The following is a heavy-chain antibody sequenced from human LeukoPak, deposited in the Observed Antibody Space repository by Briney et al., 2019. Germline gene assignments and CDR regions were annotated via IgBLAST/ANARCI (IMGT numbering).Heavy chain of an antibody. V-gene: IGHV3-23*01. CDR2: ITGSGGHT. Sequence: GGSLRLSCVGSGFTFSRSAMSWVRLAPGKGLEWVSGITGSGGHTYYTDSVKGRFTISRDNSGTTVSLQMNSLTTDDTAVYFCAKEGRLTVAAVVVENYFDYWGQGTPVIVSA. CDR1: GFTFSRSA. D-gene: IGHD3-22*01. CDR3: AKEGRLTVAAVVVENYFDY. J-gene: IGHJ4*02.